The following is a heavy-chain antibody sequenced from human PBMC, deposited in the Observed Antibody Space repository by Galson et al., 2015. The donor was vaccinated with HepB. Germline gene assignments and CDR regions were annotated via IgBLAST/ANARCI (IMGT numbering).Heavy chain of an antibody. CDR2: ISASGDAK. J-gene: IGHJ3*02. CDR3: AKRSGAPITMRLWDAFDI. D-gene: IGHD3-22*01. V-gene: IGHV3-23*01. CDR1: GFTFSNYA. Sequence: SLRLSCAASGFTFSNYAMSWVRQAPGKGLEWVSLISASGDAKYYADSVKGRFTISRDNSKNTLYLQMNSLRAEDTAVYYCAKRSGAPITMRLWDAFDIWGQGTMVTVSS.